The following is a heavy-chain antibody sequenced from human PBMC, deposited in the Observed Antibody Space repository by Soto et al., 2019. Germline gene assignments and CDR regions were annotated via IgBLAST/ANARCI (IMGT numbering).Heavy chain of an antibody. Sequence: EVQLVESGGGLVKPGGSLRLSCAASGFTFSNAWMSWVRQAPGKGLEWVGRIKSKTDGGTTDYAAPVKGRFTISRDDSKNTLYLQMNSLKTEDTAVYYCWVELAYGGGDCYTNDYWGQGTLVTVSS. CDR1: GFTFSNAW. J-gene: IGHJ4*02. V-gene: IGHV3-15*01. CDR3: WVELAYGGGDCYTNDY. D-gene: IGHD2-21*02. CDR2: IKSKTDGGTT.